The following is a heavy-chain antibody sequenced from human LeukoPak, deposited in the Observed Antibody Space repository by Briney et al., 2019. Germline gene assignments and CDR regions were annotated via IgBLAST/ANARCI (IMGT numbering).Heavy chain of an antibody. D-gene: IGHD2-2*02. Sequence: PSETLSLTCAVSGYSISSGYYWGWIRQSPGKGLKWTGNIYHSGSTYKNPSLKSRVTISLEPSKNQFSLKLSSVTAADTAMYYCARLSGAPVRHPIYHFDYWGQGTLVAVSS. CDR2: IYHSGST. J-gene: IGHJ4*02. CDR1: GYSISSGYY. V-gene: IGHV4-38-2*01. CDR3: ARLSGAPVRHPIYHFDY.